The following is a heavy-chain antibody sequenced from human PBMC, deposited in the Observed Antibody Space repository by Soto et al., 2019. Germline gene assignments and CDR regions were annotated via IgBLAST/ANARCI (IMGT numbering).Heavy chain of an antibody. Sequence: PGGSLRLSCTASGFDFSGSEMNWFRQAPGKGLEWVAYITGSGGVMFHADSVKGRFSISRDNAKNSLFLEMSDLTADDKGVYYCAKVAPFILGSPFWGQGTLVTVSS. CDR3: AKVAPFILGSPF. J-gene: IGHJ4*02. CDR2: ITGSGGVM. V-gene: IGHV3-48*03. CDR1: GFDFSGSE. D-gene: IGHD2-21*01.